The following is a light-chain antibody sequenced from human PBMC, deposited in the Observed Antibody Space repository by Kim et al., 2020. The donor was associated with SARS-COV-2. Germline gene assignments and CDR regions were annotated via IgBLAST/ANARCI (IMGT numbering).Light chain of an antibody. CDR3: QQLNSYPWT. CDR2: AAS. V-gene: IGKV1-9*01. J-gene: IGKJ1*01. CDR1: QGISSY. Sequence: IQLTQSPSSLSASVGDRVTITCRASQGISSYLAWYQQKPGKAPKLLIYAASTLQSGVPSRFSGSGSGTDFTLTISSLQPEDFATYYCQQLNSYPWTFGQGTKVDFK.